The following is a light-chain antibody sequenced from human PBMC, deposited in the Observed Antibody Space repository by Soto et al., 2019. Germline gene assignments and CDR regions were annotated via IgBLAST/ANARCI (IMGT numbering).Light chain of an antibody. J-gene: IGKJ1*01. CDR2: AAS. CDR3: QQSYSPTLT. CDR1: QSITSY. V-gene: IGKV1-39*01. Sequence: DIQLTQSPASLSASVGDTVTITCRASQSITSYLNWYQQKPGTGPKLLIWAASSLQSGAPSRFSGSVSGTDFTLTISSLQPQDFPTYYCQQSYSPTLTFGQGTKVDIK.